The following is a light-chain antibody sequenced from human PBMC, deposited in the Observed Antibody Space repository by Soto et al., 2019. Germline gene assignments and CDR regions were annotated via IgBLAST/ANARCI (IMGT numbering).Light chain of an antibody. CDR1: QSVSSSY. J-gene: IGKJ1*01. CDR2: GAS. CDR3: QQCGSLPGT. V-gene: IGKV3-20*01. Sequence: EIVLTQSPGTLPLSPGERATLSCRASQSVSSSYLAWYQQKPGQAPRLLIYGASSRATGIPDRFSGSGSGTDFTLTISRLEPEDFEVYYCQQCGSLPGTFGQGTKVDIK.